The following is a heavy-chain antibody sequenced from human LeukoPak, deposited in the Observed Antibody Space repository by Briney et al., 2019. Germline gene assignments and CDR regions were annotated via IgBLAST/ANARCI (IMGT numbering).Heavy chain of an antibody. J-gene: IGHJ5*02. Sequence: SETLSLTCAVYGGSFSGYYWSWIRQPPGKGLEWIGEINHSGSTNYNPSLRSRVTISVDTSKNQFSLKLSSVTAADTAVYYCARGWRITMVRGVIFDPWGQGTLVTVSS. CDR2: INHSGST. V-gene: IGHV4-34*01. CDR3: ARGWRITMVRGVIFDP. CDR1: GGSFSGYY. D-gene: IGHD3-10*01.